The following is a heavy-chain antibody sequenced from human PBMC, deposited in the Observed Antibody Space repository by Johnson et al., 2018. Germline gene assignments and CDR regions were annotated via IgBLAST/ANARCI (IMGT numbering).Heavy chain of an antibody. D-gene: IGHD6-13*01. CDR3: AKDRPPYAAAGTPRVDGMEV. CDR1: GFTFSSYG. J-gene: IGHJ6*02. CDR2: ISYDGSNK. V-gene: IGHV3-30*18. Sequence: QVQLVESGGGVVQPGRSLRLSCAASGFTFSSYGMHWVRQAPGKGLAWVAVISYDGSNKYYADSVKGRFTSSRDNSKNTLYLQMNSLNAEDTAVYYCAKDRPPYAAAGTPRVDGMEVGGQGTTVNVSS.